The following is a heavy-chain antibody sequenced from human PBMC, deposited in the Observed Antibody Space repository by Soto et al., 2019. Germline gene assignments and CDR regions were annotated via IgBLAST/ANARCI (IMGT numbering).Heavy chain of an antibody. Sequence: EASVKVSCKASGGTFSSYAISWVRQAPGQGLEWMGGIIPIFGTANYAQKFQGRVTITADESTSTAYMELSSLRSEDTAVYDCASDSSGWYRFDYRAQRTLVTGSS. CDR2: IIPIFGTA. J-gene: IGHJ4*02. CDR3: ASDSSGWYRFDY. V-gene: IGHV1-69*13. D-gene: IGHD6-19*01. CDR1: GGTFSSYA.